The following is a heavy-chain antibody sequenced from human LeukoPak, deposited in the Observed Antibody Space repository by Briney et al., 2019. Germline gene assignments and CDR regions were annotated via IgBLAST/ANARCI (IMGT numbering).Heavy chain of an antibody. CDR2: IYPGDSDT. CDR3: AKIDRQYCSRSSCYALDY. CDR1: GHSFTSYW. D-gene: IGHD2-2*01. J-gene: IGHJ4*02. V-gene: IGHV5-51*01. Sequence: GESLKISCKGSGHSFTSYWIGWVRQMPGKGLEWMGIIYPGDSDTRYSPSFQGQVTISVDRSISTAYLQWSSLKASDTAIYYCAKIDRQYCSRSSCYALDYWGQGTQVTVSS.